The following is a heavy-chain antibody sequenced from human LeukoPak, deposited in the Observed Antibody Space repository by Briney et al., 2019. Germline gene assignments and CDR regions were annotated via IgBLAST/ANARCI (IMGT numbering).Heavy chain of an antibody. J-gene: IGHJ6*03. V-gene: IGHV3-30-3*02. CDR2: ISYDGGNK. CDR1: GFTFSSYA. CDR3: AKNAGYCSGGSCYSSYYYYYMDV. Sequence: GRSLRLSCAASGFTFSSYAMHWVRQGPGKGLEWAAVISYDGGNKYYADSVKGRFTISRDNSKNTLYLQMNSLRAEDTAVYYCAKNAGYCSGGSCYSSYYYYYMDVWGKGTTVTVSS. D-gene: IGHD2-15*01.